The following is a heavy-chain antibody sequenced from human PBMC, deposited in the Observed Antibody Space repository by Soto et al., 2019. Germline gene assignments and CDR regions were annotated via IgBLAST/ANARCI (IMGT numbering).Heavy chain of an antibody. Sequence: GGSLRLSCAASGFTFSSYGMHWVRQAPGKGLEWVAVISYDGSNKYYADSVKGRFTISRDNSKNTLYLQMNSLRAEDTAVYYCAKETFPASGYYDYWGQGTLVTVSS. J-gene: IGHJ4*02. V-gene: IGHV3-30*18. CDR2: ISYDGSNK. CDR1: GFTFSSYG. CDR3: AKETFPASGYYDY. D-gene: IGHD2-15*01.